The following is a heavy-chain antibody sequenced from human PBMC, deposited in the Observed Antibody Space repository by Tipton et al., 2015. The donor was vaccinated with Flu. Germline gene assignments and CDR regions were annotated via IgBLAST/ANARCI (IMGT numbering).Heavy chain of an antibody. V-gene: IGHV3-13*01. Sequence: GSLRLSCAASGFTFSSYDMHWVRRSAGGGLEWVSGIGANGDTSYSDSVKGRFTISRENAKNSLDLHMNRLRPGDTAVYYCTRGPLPDSNWYNGMDVWGQGTTVTVSS. CDR3: TRGPLPDSNWYNGMDV. CDR2: IGANGDT. CDR1: GFTFSSYD. D-gene: IGHD1/OR15-1a*01. J-gene: IGHJ6*02.